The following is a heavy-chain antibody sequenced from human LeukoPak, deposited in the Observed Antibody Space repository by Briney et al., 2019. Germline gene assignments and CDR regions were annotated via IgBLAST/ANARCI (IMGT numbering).Heavy chain of an antibody. CDR1: GYSFTSNW. CDR2: IYPGDSDT. D-gene: IGHD4/OR15-4a*01. V-gene: IGHV5-51*01. J-gene: IGHJ4*02. CDR3: AKMVRDSYGANYYGTYYFDY. Sequence: GESLKISCKGSGYSFTSNWIGWVRQMPGKGLEWMGTIYPGDSDTRYSPSYQGQVTISVDKSIGTAYLQWGSLKASDTAMYYCAKMVRDSYGANYYGTYYFDYWGQGTLVTVSS.